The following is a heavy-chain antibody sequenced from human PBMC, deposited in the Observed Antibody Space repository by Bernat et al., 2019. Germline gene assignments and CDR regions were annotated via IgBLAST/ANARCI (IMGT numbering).Heavy chain of an antibody. CDR1: GFTFSSYA. V-gene: IGHV3-64*01. J-gene: IGHJ4*02. D-gene: IGHD4-17*01. Sequence: EVQLVESGGGLVQPGGSLRLSCAASGFTFSSYAMHWVRQAPGKGLEYVSAISSNGGSTYYANSVKGRFTISRDNSKNTLYLQMGSLRAEDMAVYYCASWGGDYVVDYWGQGTLVTVSS. CDR3: ASWGGDYVVDY. CDR2: ISSNGGST.